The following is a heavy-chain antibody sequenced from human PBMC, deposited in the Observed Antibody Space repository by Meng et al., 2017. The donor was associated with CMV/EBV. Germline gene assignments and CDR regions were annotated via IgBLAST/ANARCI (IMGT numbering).Heavy chain of an antibody. CDR2: IKRKTEGGTT. CDR1: CLTVSNVD. V-gene: IGHV3-15*07. D-gene: IGHD4-17*01. Sequence: AVFCLTVSNVDMTWVRQAPGKGMEWVGRIKRKTEGGTTDYAAPVRGRFTISRDESRNTVDLQMNSLNADDTAVYYCSYGAGYYFDYWGQGTLVTVSS. J-gene: IGHJ4*02. CDR3: SYGAGYYFDY.